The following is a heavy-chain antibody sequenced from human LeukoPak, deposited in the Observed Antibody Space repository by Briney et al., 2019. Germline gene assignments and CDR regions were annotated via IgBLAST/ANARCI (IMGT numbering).Heavy chain of an antibody. V-gene: IGHV4-39*07. CDR3: ARMGSGGEWELHYNDAFDM. CDR2: IYYSGST. J-gene: IGHJ3*02. D-gene: IGHD1-26*01. CDR1: GGSISSSSYY. Sequence: RTSETLSLTCTVSGGSISSSSYYWGWIRQPPGKGLEWIGSIYYSGSTYYNPSLKSRVTISVDTSKNQFSLKLSSVTAADTAVYYCARMGSGGEWELHYNDAFDMWGQGTMVTVSS.